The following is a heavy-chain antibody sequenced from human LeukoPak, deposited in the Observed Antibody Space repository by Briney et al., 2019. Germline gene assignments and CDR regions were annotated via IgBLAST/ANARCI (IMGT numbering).Heavy chain of an antibody. CDR3: ALPGYCSSTSCYGGFDY. Sequence: GGSLRLSCAASGFTFSSYALSWVRQAPGKGLEWVSAISGSGGSTYYADSVKGRFTISRDNSKNTLYLQMNSLRAEDTAVYYCALPGYCSSTSCYGGFDYWGQGSLVTVSS. CDR2: ISGSGGST. CDR1: GFTFSSYA. J-gene: IGHJ4*02. D-gene: IGHD2-2*01. V-gene: IGHV3-23*01.